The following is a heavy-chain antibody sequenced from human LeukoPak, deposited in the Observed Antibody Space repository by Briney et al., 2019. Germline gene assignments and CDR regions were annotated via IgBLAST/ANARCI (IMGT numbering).Heavy chain of an antibody. D-gene: IGHD1-1*01. CDR2: IYYTGST. CDR3: AREGTTGWAF. CDR1: GDSISLYY. Sequence: SETLSLTCTVSGDSISLYYWSWIRQPPGKGLEWIGYIYYTGSTKSNPSLKSRVTISVDTSKNQFSLKVSSVTAADTAVYFCAREGTTGWAFWGQGTLVTVSS. J-gene: IGHJ4*02. V-gene: IGHV4-59*01.